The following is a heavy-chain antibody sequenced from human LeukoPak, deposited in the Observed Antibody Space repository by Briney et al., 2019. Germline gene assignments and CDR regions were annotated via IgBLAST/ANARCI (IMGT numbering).Heavy chain of an antibody. CDR2: IRRRAYGGAA. Sequence: PGQSLRPSCTTSGFAFDDFAMSWVRQPAGKGLEWVGFIRRRAYGGAAEYAASVKGRFIISRDDSKGIAYLQMNSLKTEDTAVYYCSRNGLVDFDYWGQGSRVIVSP. V-gene: IGHV3-49*04. CDR1: GFAFDDFA. J-gene: IGHJ4*02. CDR3: SRNGLVDFDY.